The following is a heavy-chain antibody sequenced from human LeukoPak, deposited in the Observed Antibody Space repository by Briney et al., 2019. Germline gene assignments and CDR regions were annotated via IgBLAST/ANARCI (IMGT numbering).Heavy chain of an antibody. J-gene: IGHJ4*02. Sequence: ASVKVSCKASGYTFTDYYLHWLRQAPGQGLEWMGWMHPNSGGTNYAQNFQGRVTMTRDTSITTAYMELSRLTSDDTAVYYCASLAHFDGSTYYPDFWGQGTLVTVSS. D-gene: IGHD3-22*01. CDR3: ASLAHFDGSTYYPDF. V-gene: IGHV1-2*02. CDR1: GYTFTDYY. CDR2: MHPNSGGT.